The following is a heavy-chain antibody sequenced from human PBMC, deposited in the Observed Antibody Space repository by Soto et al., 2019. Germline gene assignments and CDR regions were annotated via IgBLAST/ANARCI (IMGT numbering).Heavy chain of an antibody. CDR3: AKAGSYGSGSYYNV. CDR2: ISGSGGRT. J-gene: IGHJ4*02. V-gene: IGHV3-23*01. D-gene: IGHD3-10*01. CDR1: GFTFSSYA. Sequence: GESLKISCAASGFTFSSYAMSWVRQAPGKGLEWVSAISGSGGRTYDADSGKGRFTISRENSKNTLYLQMKSLRAEDTAVYYCAKAGSYGSGSYYNVWGQGTLVTVSS.